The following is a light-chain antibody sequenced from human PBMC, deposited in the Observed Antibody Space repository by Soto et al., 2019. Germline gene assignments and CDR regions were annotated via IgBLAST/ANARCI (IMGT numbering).Light chain of an antibody. J-gene: IGLJ1*01. CDR2: DVS. CDR1: SSDVGGYDF. Sequence: QSALTQPRSVSGSPGQSVTISCTGSSSDVGGYDFVSWYQQHPGKAPKLMISDVSERPSGVPDRFSGSKSANTASLTISGLQAEDEADYFCCSFAGSFYVFGTGTKLTVL. V-gene: IGLV2-11*01. CDR3: CSFAGSFYV.